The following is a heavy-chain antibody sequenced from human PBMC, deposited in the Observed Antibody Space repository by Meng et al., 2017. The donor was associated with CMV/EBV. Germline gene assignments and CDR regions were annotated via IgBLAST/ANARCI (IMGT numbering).Heavy chain of an antibody. V-gene: IGHV4-4*07. CDR2: IYTSGST. CDR3: ARVGPGGRGALDY. CDR1: GGSLSSYY. Sequence: FTVSGGSLSSYYWRWIRQPAGKGLEWIGRIYTSGSTNYHPSLKSRVTMSVDTSKNQFSLKLSSVTAADTAVYYCARVGPGGRGALDYWGQGTPVTVSS. D-gene: IGHD3-10*01. J-gene: IGHJ4*02.